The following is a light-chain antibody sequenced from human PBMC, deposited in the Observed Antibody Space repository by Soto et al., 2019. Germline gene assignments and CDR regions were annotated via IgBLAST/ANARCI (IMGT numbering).Light chain of an antibody. CDR1: SSNIGSNY. V-gene: IGLV1-47*02. J-gene: IGLJ2*01. Sequence: QSVLTQPPSASGTPGQRVTISCSGSSSNIGSNYGYWYQQLPGTAPKLLIRSNNQRPSGVPDRFSGSKSGTSASLAISGLRSEDEADYYCAAWDDSMGGRVVFGGGTKLTVL. CDR2: SNN. CDR3: AAWDDSMGGRVV.